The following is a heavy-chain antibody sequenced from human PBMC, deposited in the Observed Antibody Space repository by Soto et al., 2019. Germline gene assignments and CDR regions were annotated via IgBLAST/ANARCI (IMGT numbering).Heavy chain of an antibody. V-gene: IGHV4-59*01. CDR3: AREAIATGAFDI. D-gene: IGHD1-26*01. J-gene: IGHJ3*02. CDR1: GGSISSYY. Sequence: QVQLQESGPGLVKPSETLSLTCTVSGGSISSYYWSWIRQPPGKGLEWIGYIYYSGSTNYTPSLKSRVTISVDTSKNQFSLKLSSVTAADTAVYYCAREAIATGAFDIWGQGTMVTVSS. CDR2: IYYSGST.